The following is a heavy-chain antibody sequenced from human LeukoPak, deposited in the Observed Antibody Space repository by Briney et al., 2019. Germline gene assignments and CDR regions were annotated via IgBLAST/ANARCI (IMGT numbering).Heavy chain of an antibody. CDR2: IYNSGST. CDR3: ATQILLCHYY. CDR1: GYSISSGYY. J-gene: IGHJ4*02. D-gene: IGHD2/OR15-2a*01. V-gene: IGHV4-38-2*02. Sequence: SETLSLTCTVSGYSISSGYYWGWIRQSPGKGLEWIGSIYNSGSTYYNPSLKSRVTMSVDTSKNQFSLRLTSVTAADTAVYYCATQILLCHYYWGQGTLVTVSS.